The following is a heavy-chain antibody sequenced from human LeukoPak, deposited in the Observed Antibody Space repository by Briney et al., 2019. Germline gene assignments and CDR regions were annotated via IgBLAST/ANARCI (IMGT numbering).Heavy chain of an antibody. D-gene: IGHD3-22*01. J-gene: IGHJ4*02. V-gene: IGHV1-69*06. Sequence: GASVKVSCKASGGTFSSYAISWVRQAPGQGLEWMGGIIPIFGTANYAQKFQGRVTMTEDTSTDTAYMELSSLRSEDTAVYYCATVVTSGYYYDPLEYWGQGTLVTVSS. CDR2: IIPIFGTA. CDR3: ATVVTSGYYYDPLEY. CDR1: GGTFSSYA.